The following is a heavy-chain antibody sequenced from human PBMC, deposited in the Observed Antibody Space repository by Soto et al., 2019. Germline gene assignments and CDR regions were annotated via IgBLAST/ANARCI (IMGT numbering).Heavy chain of an antibody. CDR1: GYTFTSYY. J-gene: IGHJ4*02. V-gene: IGHV1-46*01. D-gene: IGHD3-22*01. CDR2: INPSGGST. CDR3: ARDHPYYYDSSGYVD. Sequence: ASVKVSCKASGYTFTSYYMHWVRQAPGQGLEWMGIINPSGGSTSYAQKFQGRVTMTRDTSTSTAYMELRSLRSEDTAVYYCARDHPYYYDSSGYVDWGQGTLVTVSS.